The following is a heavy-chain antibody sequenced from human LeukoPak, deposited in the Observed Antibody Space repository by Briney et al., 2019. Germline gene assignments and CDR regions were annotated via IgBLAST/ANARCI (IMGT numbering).Heavy chain of an antibody. V-gene: IGHV4-59*01. Sequence: SGTLSLTRLVSRGSIRYYYWRWLGPPPARGGQGVGYVYYSGSTNYNPPLQSRVTISVDTSKNPFSLKLNSVTPADTAVYYCATLTRGDDAFDIWGQGTMVTVSS. J-gene: IGHJ3*02. CDR3: ATLTRGDDAFDI. CDR1: RGSIRYYY. CDR2: VYYSGST. D-gene: IGHD3-3*01.